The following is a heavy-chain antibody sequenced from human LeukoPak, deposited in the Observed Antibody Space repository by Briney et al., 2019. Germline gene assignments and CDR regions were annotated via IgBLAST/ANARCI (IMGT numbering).Heavy chain of an antibody. V-gene: IGHV3-23*01. J-gene: IGHJ3*01. Sequence: GGSLRLSCTYSGGTSRFLGMSWIRQAPGKGLEWVSGTSGSGGSEYYADSVRGRFTISRDTSKNVLFLQMNSLRVEDTALYYCAKALTDHQDLDAFDFWGQGTVVTVSP. CDR3: AKALTDHQDLDAFDF. CDR1: GGTSRFLG. CDR2: TSGSGGSE. D-gene: IGHD3-16*01.